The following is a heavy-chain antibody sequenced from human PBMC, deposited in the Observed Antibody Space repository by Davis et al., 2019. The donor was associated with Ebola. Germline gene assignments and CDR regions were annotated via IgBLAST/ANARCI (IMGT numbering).Heavy chain of an antibody. J-gene: IGHJ4*02. CDR2: INPDGSFT. V-gene: IGHV3-74*01. CDR1: GFSFNNAW. CDR3: ARSSYQPDY. Sequence: LSLTCAASGFSFNNAWMAWVRQAPGKGLVWVSRINPDGSFTDYADSVKGRFSISRDSTSNTLYLQMNGLRAEDTAVYYCARSSYQPDYWGQGTLVTVSS. D-gene: IGHD2-2*01.